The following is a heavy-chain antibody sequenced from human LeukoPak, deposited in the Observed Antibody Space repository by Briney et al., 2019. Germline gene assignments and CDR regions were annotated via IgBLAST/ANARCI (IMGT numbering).Heavy chain of an antibody. Sequence: GGSLRLSCAVSGFTFSSYGMHWARQAPGEGLGWVAVISYEGSNKYYADSVKGRFTISRDNSKNTLSLQVNSLRAEDTSVYQFAKDKYSSGQYYFDYWGHGNLVTVSS. J-gene: IGHJ4*01. D-gene: IGHD6-19*01. V-gene: IGHV3-30*18. CDR2: ISYEGSNK. CDR3: AKDKYSSGQYYFDY. CDR1: GFTFSSYG.